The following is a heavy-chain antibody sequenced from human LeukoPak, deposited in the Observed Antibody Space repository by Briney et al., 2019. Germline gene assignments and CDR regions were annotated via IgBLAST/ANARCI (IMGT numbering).Heavy chain of an antibody. CDR2: IKEDGSDK. J-gene: IGHJ4*02. Sequence: GASLTLSCTASGFTFSRYWMHWVRQAPGKGLEWVADIKEDGSDKYYGDSVKGRFTISRDNAKNSVYLQMNSLSPEDTAIYFCATLAFDCWGRGTLVTVSS. CDR3: ATLAFDC. V-gene: IGHV3-7*01. CDR1: GFTFSRYW. D-gene: IGHD3-3*02.